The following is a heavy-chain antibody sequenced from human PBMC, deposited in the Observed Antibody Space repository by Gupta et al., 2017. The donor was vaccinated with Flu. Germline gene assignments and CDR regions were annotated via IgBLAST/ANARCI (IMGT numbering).Heavy chain of an antibody. CDR1: RTNG. V-gene: IGHV3-21*01. CDR2: ISSSSSYI. D-gene: IGHD6-19*01. Sequence: RTNGRNGAGEDTGKGLEWVSSISSSSSYIYYADSVKGRFTISRHNAKNFVYLQMNSLRAEDTAGYDCARACDVTVAGTFDYWGQGTRVTVSS. CDR3: ARACDVTVAGTFDY. J-gene: IGHJ4*02.